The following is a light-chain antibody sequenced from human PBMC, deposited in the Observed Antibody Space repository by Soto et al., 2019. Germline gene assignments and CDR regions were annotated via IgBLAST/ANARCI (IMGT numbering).Light chain of an antibody. J-gene: IGLJ2*01. CDR1: RTDIGGYNY. CDR3: TSYTHSTAYIL. Sequence: QSVLTQPASVSGSLGQSITISCTGTRTDIGGYNYVSWYQQYPGKAPKLVICEVTSRPSSISDRFSGSKSGNTASLTISGLHAEDEADYFCTSYTHSTAYILLGGGTKLTV. V-gene: IGLV2-14*01. CDR2: EVT.